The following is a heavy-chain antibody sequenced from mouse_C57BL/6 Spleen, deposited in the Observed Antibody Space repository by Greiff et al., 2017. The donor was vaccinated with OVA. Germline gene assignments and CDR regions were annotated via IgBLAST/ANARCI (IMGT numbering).Heavy chain of an antibody. Sequence: QVQLQQSGAELVRPGASVTLSCKASGYTFTDYEMHWVKQTPVHGLEWIGAIDPETGGTAYNQKFKGKAILTADKSSSTAYMELRSLTSEDSAVYYGTRRLLGAMDYWGQGTSVTVSS. V-gene: IGHV1-15*01. J-gene: IGHJ4*01. CDR1: GYTFTDYE. CDR2: IDPETGGT. CDR3: TRRLLGAMDY. D-gene: IGHD1-1*01.